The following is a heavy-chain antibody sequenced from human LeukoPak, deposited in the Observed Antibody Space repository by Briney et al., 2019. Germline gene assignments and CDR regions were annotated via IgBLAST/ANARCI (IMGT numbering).Heavy chain of an antibody. CDR2: MNPNSGNT. Sequence: ASVKVSCMAFGYTFTNFGISWVRQAPGQGLAWMGWMNPNSGNTGYAQKFQGRVTMTRNTSISTAYMELSSLRSEDTAVYYCARGGIASDVWGQGTTVTVSS. D-gene: IGHD2-15*01. V-gene: IGHV1-8*02. CDR3: ARGGIASDV. CDR1: GYTFTNFG. J-gene: IGHJ6*02.